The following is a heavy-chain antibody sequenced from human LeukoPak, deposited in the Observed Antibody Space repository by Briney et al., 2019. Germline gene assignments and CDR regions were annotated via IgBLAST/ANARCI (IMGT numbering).Heavy chain of an antibody. Sequence: GGSLRLSCAAPGFTFSDYYMSWIRQAPGKGLEWVSYISSRGSTIYYADSVKGRFTISRDNAKNSLYLQMNSLRAEDTAVYYCARGITTVVTYDAFDIWGQGTMVTVSS. CDR1: GFTFSDYY. CDR2: ISSRGSTI. CDR3: ARGITTVVTYDAFDI. V-gene: IGHV3-11*01. D-gene: IGHD4-23*01. J-gene: IGHJ3*02.